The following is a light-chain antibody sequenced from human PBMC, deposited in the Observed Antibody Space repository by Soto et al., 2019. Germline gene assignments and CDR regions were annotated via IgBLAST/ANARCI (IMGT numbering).Light chain of an antibody. Sequence: IQMTQYPSSLSASVGDRVTITCQASQNINNYLNWYQQKPGRAPKLLIYDASNLEAGVPSRFRGSGSGTDFTFTISRLQPEDIATYYCQQYEHLPTFGQGTRLEIK. CDR1: QNINNY. J-gene: IGKJ5*01. V-gene: IGKV1-33*01. CDR3: QQYEHLPT. CDR2: DAS.